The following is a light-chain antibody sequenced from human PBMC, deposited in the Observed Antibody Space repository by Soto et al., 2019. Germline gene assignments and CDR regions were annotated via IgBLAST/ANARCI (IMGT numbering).Light chain of an antibody. V-gene: IGKV3-15*01. Sequence: EIVMTQSPATLSVSPGERATLSCRASQSVSSNLAWYQQKPGQAPRLLIYGASTRATGIPARFSGSGSGTELTLTISSLQSEDFAVYYCQQYYNWPRTFGQGTKVEIK. CDR1: QSVSSN. CDR2: GAS. CDR3: QQYYNWPRT. J-gene: IGKJ1*01.